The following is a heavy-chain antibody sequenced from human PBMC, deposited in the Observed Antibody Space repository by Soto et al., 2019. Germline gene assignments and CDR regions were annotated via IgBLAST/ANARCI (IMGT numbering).Heavy chain of an antibody. CDR1: GGSISGYY. J-gene: IGHJ5*02. V-gene: IGHV4-59*01. CDR2: VSYSGTT. CDR3: ARVVSGWPLGWFDP. Sequence: QVQLQESGPGLVKPSETLSLTCTVSGGSISGYYWSWIRQPPGKRLEWIGYVSYSGTTIYNPSLKSRVAISLDTSKNQFSLKLISVTAADTAVYYCARVVSGWPLGWFDPWGQGTVVTVSS. D-gene: IGHD6-19*01.